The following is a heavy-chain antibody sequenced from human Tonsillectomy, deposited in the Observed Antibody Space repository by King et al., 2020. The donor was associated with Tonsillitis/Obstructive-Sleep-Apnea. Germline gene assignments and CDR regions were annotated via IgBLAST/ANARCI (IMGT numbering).Heavy chain of an antibody. J-gene: IGHJ3*02. Sequence: QLVQSGAEVKKPGASVKVSCKASGYTFTNYAMHWVRQAPGQRLEWMAWINAGNGNTKYSQSLQGRVTITRDTSASTAYMELSSLRSEDTAVYYCVREGCRAGRCYDEAFDIWGQGTMVAVSS. CDR1: GYTFTNYA. CDR2: INAGNGNT. V-gene: IGHV1-3*01. D-gene: IGHD2-15*01. CDR3: VREGCRAGRCYDEAFDI.